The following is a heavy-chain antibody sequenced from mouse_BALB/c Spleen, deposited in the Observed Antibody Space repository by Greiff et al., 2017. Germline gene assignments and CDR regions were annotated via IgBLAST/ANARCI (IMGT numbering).Heavy chain of an antibody. J-gene: IGHJ1*01. Sequence: QVQLQQSGAELAKPGASVKMSCKASGYTFTSYWMHWVKQRPGQGLEWIGYINPSTGYTEYNQKFKDKATLTADKSSSTAYMQLSSLTSEDSAVYYCARLLLRGYFDVWGAGTTVTVSS. CDR1: GYTFTSYW. CDR2: INPSTGYT. CDR3: ARLLLRGYFDV. D-gene: IGHD1-1*01. V-gene: IGHV1-7*01.